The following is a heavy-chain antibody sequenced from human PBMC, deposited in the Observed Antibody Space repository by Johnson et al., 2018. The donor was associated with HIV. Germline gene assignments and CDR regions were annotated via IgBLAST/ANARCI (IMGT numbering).Heavy chain of an antibody. J-gene: IGHJ3*02. V-gene: IGHV3-11*01. CDR1: GFTFSDHY. CDR3: AKDGDLTGTDAFDI. D-gene: IGHD1/OR15-1a*01. Sequence: QVQLVESGGGLVKPGGSLRLSCAGSGFTFSDHYMSWVRQAPGKGLEWVSFISSSGSTIYYSDSVKGRFTISRDNAKNSLYLQMNSLRAEDTALYYCAKDGDLTGTDAFDIWGQGTMVTVSS. CDR2: ISSSGSTI.